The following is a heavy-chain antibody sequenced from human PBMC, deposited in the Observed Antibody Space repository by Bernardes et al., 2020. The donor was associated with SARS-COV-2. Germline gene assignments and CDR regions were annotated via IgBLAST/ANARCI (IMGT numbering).Heavy chain of an antibody. J-gene: IGHJ5*02. Sequence: SETLSLTCTVSGGSISSGSYYWSWIRQPAGKGLEWIGRIYTSGSTNYNPSLKSRVTISVDTSKNQFSLKLSSVTAADTAVYYCARGSYGEQPWGQGTLVTVSS. CDR3: ARGSYGEQP. CDR1: GGSISSGSYY. V-gene: IGHV4-61*02. CDR2: IYTSGST. D-gene: IGHD4-17*01.